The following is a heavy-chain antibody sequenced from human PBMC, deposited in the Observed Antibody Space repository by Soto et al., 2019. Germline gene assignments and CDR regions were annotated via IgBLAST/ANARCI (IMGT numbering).Heavy chain of an antibody. D-gene: IGHD6-19*01. CDR2: IWYDGSNK. J-gene: IGHJ2*01. CDR1: GFTFSSYG. Sequence: QVQLVESGGGVVQPGRSLRLSCAASGFTFSSYGMHWVRQAPGKGLEWVAVIWYDGSNKYYADSVKGRFTISRDNSKNTLYLQMNSLRAEDTAVYYCARDRIAVSGEPYCYFDFWGRGTLFTVSS. CDR3: ARDRIAVSGEPYCYFDF. V-gene: IGHV3-33*01.